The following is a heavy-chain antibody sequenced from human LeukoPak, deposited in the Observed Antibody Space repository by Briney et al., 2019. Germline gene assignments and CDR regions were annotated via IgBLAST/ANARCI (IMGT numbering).Heavy chain of an antibody. D-gene: IGHD3-16*01. CDR1: TFTKAW. V-gene: IGHV3-15*07. Sequence: GGSLKLSCVVSTFTKAWMNWVRQAPGKGLEWVGRVKNRGDGRTTDYAAPVKGRFIISRDDSKKTVYLQMDSLKTEDTAVYFCTTEYFGGFEYWGQGTLVTVSS. J-gene: IGHJ4*02. CDR3: TTEYFGGFEY. CDR2: VKNRGDGRTT.